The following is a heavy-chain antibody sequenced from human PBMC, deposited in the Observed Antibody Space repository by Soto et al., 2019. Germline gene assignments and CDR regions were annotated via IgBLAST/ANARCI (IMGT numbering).Heavy chain of an antibody. CDR1: GFTFDDYA. V-gene: IGHV3-9*01. J-gene: IGHJ6*02. D-gene: IGHD6-6*01. CDR2: ISWNSGSI. Sequence: EVQLVESGGGLVQPGRSLRLSCAASGFTFDDYAMHWVRRAPGKGLEWVSGISWNSGSIGYADSVKGRFTISRDNAKNSLYLQMNSLRAEDTALYYCAKDISSLYYYGMDVWGQGTTVTVSS. CDR3: AKDISSLYYYGMDV.